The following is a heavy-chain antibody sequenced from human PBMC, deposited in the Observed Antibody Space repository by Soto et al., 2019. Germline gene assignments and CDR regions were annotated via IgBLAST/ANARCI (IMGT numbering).Heavy chain of an antibody. CDR3: ARLAAAAH. CDR2: IRSKPNNYAT. V-gene: IGHV3-73*01. J-gene: IGHJ4*01. CDR1: GFTFSDSA. Sequence: VQLVESGGTLVQPGGSLTLSCVASGFTFSDSAVHGVRQASGKGLEWVGRIRSKPNNYATSYSASVQGRFAISRDDSKNTAYLHMNSLKSEDAAVYFCARLAAAAHWGQGTLVTVSS. D-gene: IGHD6-13*01.